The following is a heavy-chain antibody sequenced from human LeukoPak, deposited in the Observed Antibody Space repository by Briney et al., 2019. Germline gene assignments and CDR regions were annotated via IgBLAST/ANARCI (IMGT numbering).Heavy chain of an antibody. J-gene: IGHJ4*02. CDR2: ISGYNGNT. CDR3: ARDPAFRGAQMEY. Sequence: ASVKVSCKDSGYTLTSYGFSWVRQAPGQALEWMGWISGYNGNTNYAQNLQGRVTMTIDTSTSAAYMELRSLRSDDTAVYYCARDPAFRGAQMEYWGQGTLVTVSS. V-gene: IGHV1-18*01. D-gene: IGHD3-10*01. CDR1: GYTLTSYG.